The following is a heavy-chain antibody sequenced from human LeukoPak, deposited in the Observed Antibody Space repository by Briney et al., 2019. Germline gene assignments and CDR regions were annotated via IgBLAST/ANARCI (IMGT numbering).Heavy chain of an antibody. CDR3: AKDLNPVVVPEGGFDI. CDR1: GFTFSIYG. V-gene: IGHV3-33*06. Sequence: GGSLRLSCAASGFTFSIYGMHRVRHAPGKGLEWVAVIWYDGSNKYYADSVKGRFTISRDNSKNTLYLQMNSLRAEDTAVYYCAKDLNPVVVPEGGFDIWGQGTMVTVSS. D-gene: IGHD2-2*01. J-gene: IGHJ3*02. CDR2: IWYDGSNK.